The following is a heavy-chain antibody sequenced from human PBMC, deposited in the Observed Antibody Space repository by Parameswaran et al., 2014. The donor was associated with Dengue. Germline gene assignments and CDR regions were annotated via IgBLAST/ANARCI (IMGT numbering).Heavy chain of an antibody. CDR3: TTDRPYYYDSSGSDLDY. CDR2: IKSKTDGGTT. V-gene: IGHV3-15*01. D-gene: IGHD3-22*01. J-gene: IGHJ4*02. Sequence: RWIRQPPGKGLEWVGRIKSKTDGGTTDYAAPVKGRFTISRDDSKNTLYLQMNSLKTEDTAVYYCTTDRPYYYDSSGSDLDYWGQGTLVTVSS.